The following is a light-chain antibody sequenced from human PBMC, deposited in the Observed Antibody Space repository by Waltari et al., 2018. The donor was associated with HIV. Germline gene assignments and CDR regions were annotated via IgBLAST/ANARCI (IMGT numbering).Light chain of an antibody. CDR2: NPN. CDR3: VLYMGSGRV. J-gene: IGLJ3*02. CDR1: SGSVSTAFY. Sequence: QTVVTQEPSISVSPGGTITLTCALSSGSVSTAFYPGWYQQTPGQAPRPLIYNPNIRSAGVPDRVAGSIVGKKAALALTGAQADDEAYYYCVLYMGSGRVVGGGTRLTVL. V-gene: IGLV8-61*01.